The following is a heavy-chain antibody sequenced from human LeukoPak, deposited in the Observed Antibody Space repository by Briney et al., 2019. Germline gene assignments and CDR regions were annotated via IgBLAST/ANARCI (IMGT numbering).Heavy chain of an antibody. CDR3: ARDLWDYYYGMDV. CDR2: ISWNSGSI. Sequence: GGSLRLSCAASGFTFDDYAMHWVRQAPGKGLEWVSGISWNSGSIGYADSVKGRFTISRDNTKNSLYLQMNSLRAEDTAVYYCARDLWDYYYGMDVWGQGTTVTVSS. J-gene: IGHJ6*02. D-gene: IGHD7-27*01. CDR1: GFTFDDYA. V-gene: IGHV3-9*01.